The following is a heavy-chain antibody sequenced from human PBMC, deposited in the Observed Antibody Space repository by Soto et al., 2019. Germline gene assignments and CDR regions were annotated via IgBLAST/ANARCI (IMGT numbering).Heavy chain of an antibody. Sequence: PGKGLEWIGTIQYRGSTYYNPSLKSRVTMSLDTSKNQYSLRLSSVTAADTAVYLCAGMFWFGDLLSEYWGPGTPVTVFS. CDR2: IQYRGST. CDR3: AGMFWFGDLLSEY. J-gene: IGHJ4*02. D-gene: IGHD3-10*01. V-gene: IGHV4-39*01.